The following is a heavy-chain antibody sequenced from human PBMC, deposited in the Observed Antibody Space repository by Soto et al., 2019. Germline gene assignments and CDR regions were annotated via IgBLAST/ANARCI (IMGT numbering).Heavy chain of an antibody. Sequence: QVQLVQSGAEVKKPGASVKVSCKTSGHTLINYYMHWVRQAPGQGLDWLGKIDPSGNGTSYAERFQGRITLHSDRSTKTVYVELISLRSEDTAIYYCAINYYDSSGYLYWGQGTLVTVS. CDR2: IDPSGNGT. CDR1: GHTLINYY. D-gene: IGHD3-22*01. CDR3: AINYYDSSGYLY. V-gene: IGHV1-46*01. J-gene: IGHJ4*02.